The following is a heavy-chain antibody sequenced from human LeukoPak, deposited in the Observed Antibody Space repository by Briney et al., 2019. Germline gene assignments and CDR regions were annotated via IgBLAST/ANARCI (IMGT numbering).Heavy chain of an antibody. J-gene: IGHJ4*02. V-gene: IGHV1-18*01. CDR3: ARDSVIAAAGQIFDY. Sequence: ASVKVSCKASGYTFTSYGISWVRQAPGQGLEWMGWISAYNGNTNYAQKFQGRVTITADESTATAYMGLSSLRSEDTAVYYCARDSVIAAAGQIFDYWGQGTLVTVSS. D-gene: IGHD6-13*01. CDR1: GYTFTSYG. CDR2: ISAYNGNT.